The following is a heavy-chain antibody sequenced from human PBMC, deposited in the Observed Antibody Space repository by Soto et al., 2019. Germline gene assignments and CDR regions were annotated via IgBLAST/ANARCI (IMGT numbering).Heavy chain of an antibody. CDR1: GGSISSGGYY. CDR3: AIAIAAAAHNGFDP. CDR2: IYYSGST. D-gene: IGHD6-13*01. V-gene: IGHV4-31*03. Sequence: QVQLQESGPGLVKPSQTLSLTCTVSGGSISSGGYYWSWIRQHPGKGLEWIGYIYYSGSTYYNPSLKSRVTISVDTSKNQFSVELSSVTAADTAVYCCAIAIAAAAHNGFDPWGQGSLVTVSS. J-gene: IGHJ5*02.